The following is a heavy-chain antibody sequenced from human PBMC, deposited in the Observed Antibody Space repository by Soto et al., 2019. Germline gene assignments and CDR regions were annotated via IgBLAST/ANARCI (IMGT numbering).Heavy chain of an antibody. CDR2: IYSDGTT. Sequence: GGSLRLSCAASGFTVSRSYMSWVRQAPGKGLEWLSIIYSDGTTYYTDSVKGRFTISRDNSKNTLYLQMNNLRAEDTAVYYCARGTARNRLFDYWGQGTLVTVSS. CDR3: ARGTARNRLFDY. J-gene: IGHJ4*02. CDR1: GFTVSRSY. D-gene: IGHD2-8*02. V-gene: IGHV3-66*01.